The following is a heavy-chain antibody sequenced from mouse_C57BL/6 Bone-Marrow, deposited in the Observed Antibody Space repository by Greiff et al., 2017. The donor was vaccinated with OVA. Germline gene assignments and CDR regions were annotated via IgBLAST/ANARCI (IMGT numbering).Heavy chain of an antibody. CDR2: IYPGSGNT. CDR1: GYTFTDYY. CDR3: ARAKDYGSIY. Sequence: VHLVESGAELVRPGASVKLSCKASGYTFTDYYINWVQQRPGQGLEWIARIYPGSGNTYYNEKFKGKATLTAEKSSSTAYMQLSSLTSEDSAVYFCARAKDYGSIYWGQGTTLTVSS. J-gene: IGHJ2*01. V-gene: IGHV1-76*01. D-gene: IGHD1-1*01.